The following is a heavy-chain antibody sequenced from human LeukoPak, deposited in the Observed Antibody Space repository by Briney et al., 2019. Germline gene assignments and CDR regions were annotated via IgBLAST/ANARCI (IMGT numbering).Heavy chain of an antibody. CDR2: INHSGST. Sequence: PSETLSLTCAVYGGSFSGYYWSWIRQPPGKGLEWIGEINHSGSTNYNPSLKSRVTISVDTSKNQFSLKLSSVTAADTAVYYCARGGIREHYHGSGSHHFDYWGQGTLVTVSS. CDR3: ARGGIREHYHGSGSHHFDY. CDR1: GGSFSGYY. J-gene: IGHJ4*02. V-gene: IGHV4-34*01. D-gene: IGHD3-10*01.